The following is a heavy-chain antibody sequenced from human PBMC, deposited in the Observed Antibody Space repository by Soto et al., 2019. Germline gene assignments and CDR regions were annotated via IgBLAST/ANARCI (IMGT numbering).Heavy chain of an antibody. D-gene: IGHD5-12*01. Sequence: QVQLVESGGGVVQPGRSLRLSCAASGFTFISYAMHWVRQAPGKGLEWVAVISYDGSNKYYADSVKGRFTISRDNSKNTLYLQMNSLRAEDTAVYYCARDGSGYDYHFDYWGQGTLVTVSS. J-gene: IGHJ4*02. CDR3: ARDGSGYDYHFDY. V-gene: IGHV3-30-3*01. CDR2: ISYDGSNK. CDR1: GFTFISYA.